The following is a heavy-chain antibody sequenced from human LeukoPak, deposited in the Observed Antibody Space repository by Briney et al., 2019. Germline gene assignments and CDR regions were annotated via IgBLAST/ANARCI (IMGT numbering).Heavy chain of an antibody. CDR1: GFTVSSNY. Sequence: PGGSLRLSCAASGFTVSSNYMSWDRQAPGKVLEWVSVIYSGGSTYYADSVKGRFTISRDNSKNTLYLQMNSLRAEDTAVYYCAKDRIPLTGDAFDIWGQGTMVTVSS. J-gene: IGHJ3*02. D-gene: IGHD3-9*01. CDR2: IYSGGST. V-gene: IGHV3-53*01. CDR3: AKDRIPLTGDAFDI.